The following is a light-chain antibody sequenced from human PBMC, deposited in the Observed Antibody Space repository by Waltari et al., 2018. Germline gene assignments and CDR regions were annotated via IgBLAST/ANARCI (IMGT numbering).Light chain of an antibody. V-gene: IGKV2-28*01. CDR1: QGLRHSNGYNN. CDR2: LVS. J-gene: IGKJ4*01. Sequence: DIVLSQSPPSLPVTPGEPASTPCSSSQGLRHSNGYNNVEWYRQRPGQSPQLLIYLVSYRASGVPDRFSGSGSGTDFTLKISRVEAEDVGIYYCMQALQAPLTFGGGTKVEIK. CDR3: MQALQAPLT.